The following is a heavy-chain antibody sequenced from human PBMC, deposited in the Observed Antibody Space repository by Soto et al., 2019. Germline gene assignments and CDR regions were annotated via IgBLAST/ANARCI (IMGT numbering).Heavy chain of an antibody. CDR1: GGSVSSGSYY. CDR3: ARQMRDIVVVPGYYYGMDV. Sequence: NPSETLSLTCAVSGGSVSSGSYYWSWIRQPPGKGLEWIGYIYYSGGTNYNPSLKSRVTISVDTSKNQFSLKLSSVTAADTAVYYCARQMRDIVVVPGYYYGMDVWGQGTTVTVSS. D-gene: IGHD2-2*01. J-gene: IGHJ6*02. CDR2: IYYSGGT. V-gene: IGHV4-61*01.